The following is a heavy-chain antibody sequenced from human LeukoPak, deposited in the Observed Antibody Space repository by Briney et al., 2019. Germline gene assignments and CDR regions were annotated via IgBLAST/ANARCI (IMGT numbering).Heavy chain of an antibody. D-gene: IGHD4-17*01. CDR3: ARDDYGDQSGWFDP. Sequence: SQTLSLTCTVSGGSISSGGYYWSWIRQHPGKGLEWIGYIYYSGSTYYNPSLKSRVTISVDTSKSQFSLKLSSVAAADTAVYYCARDDYGDQSGWFDPWGQGTLVTVSS. J-gene: IGHJ5*02. CDR1: GGSISSGGYY. CDR2: IYYSGST. V-gene: IGHV4-31*03.